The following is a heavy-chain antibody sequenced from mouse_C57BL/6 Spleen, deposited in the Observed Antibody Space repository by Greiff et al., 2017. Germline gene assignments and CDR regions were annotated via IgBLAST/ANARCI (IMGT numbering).Heavy chain of an antibody. CDR2: IDPSDSYT. J-gene: IGHJ4*01. D-gene: IGHD3-2*02. CDR3: ASGAQGGSYYAMDY. Sequence: VQLQQPGAELVMPGASVKLSCKASGYTFTSYWMHWVKQRPGQGLEWIGEIDPSDSYTNYNQKFKGKSTLTVDKSSSTAYMQLSSLTSEDSAVYDCASGAQGGSYYAMDYWGQGTSVTVSS. V-gene: IGHV1-69*01. CDR1: GYTFTSYW.